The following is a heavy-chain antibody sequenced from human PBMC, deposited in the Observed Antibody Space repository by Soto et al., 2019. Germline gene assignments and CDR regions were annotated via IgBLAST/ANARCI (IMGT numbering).Heavy chain of an antibody. Sequence: SETLSLTCSISGASISSTSCAWIRQPPGKGLEWIGYMYSSESTKYNPSLKIRVTISVDTSKNQFSLTVTSVTAADTAMYYCGAVGWSGPERWFDSWGQGTLVTVSS. J-gene: IGHJ5*01. D-gene: IGHD3-3*01. CDR2: MYSSEST. CDR1: GASISSTS. V-gene: IGHV4-59*01. CDR3: GAVGWSGPERWFDS.